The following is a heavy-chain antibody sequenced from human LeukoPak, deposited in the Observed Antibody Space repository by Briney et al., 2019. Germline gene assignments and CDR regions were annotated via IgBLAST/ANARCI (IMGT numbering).Heavy chain of an antibody. Sequence: PGVALRLSCAASGFTFSSYGMHWVRQAPGKGLEWVAVISYDGSNKYYADSVKGRFTISRDNSKNTLYLQMNSLRAEDTAVYYCARELGGYDAYWGQGTLVTVSS. CDR3: ARELGGYDAY. CDR1: GFTFSSYG. V-gene: IGHV3-30*03. J-gene: IGHJ4*02. D-gene: IGHD5-12*01. CDR2: ISYDGSNK.